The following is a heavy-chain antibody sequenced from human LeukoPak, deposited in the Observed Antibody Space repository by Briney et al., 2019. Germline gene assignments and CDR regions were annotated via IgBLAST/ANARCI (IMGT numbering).Heavy chain of an antibody. D-gene: IGHD6-19*01. CDR2: INPSGGST. V-gene: IGHV1-46*01. Sequence: VASVKVSCKASGYTFTSYYMHWVRQAPGQGLEWMGIINPSGGSTSYAQKFQGRVTMTRDMSTSTVYMELSSLRSEDTAVYYCARDLSGSGWYYYFDYWGQGTLVTVSS. CDR3: ARDLSGSGWYYYFDY. CDR1: GYTFTSYY. J-gene: IGHJ4*02.